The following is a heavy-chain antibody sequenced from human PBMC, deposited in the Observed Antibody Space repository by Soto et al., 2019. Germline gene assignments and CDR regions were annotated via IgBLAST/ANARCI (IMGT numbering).Heavy chain of an antibody. V-gene: IGHV3-23*01. J-gene: IGHJ4*02. D-gene: IGHD1-1*01. CDR2: VSPHGANT. CDR1: GFTFGSCG. CDR3: ATEGAKTTWNFDY. Sequence: GGSLSLSCVASGFTFGSCGMNWVRQAPGKGLEWVAGVSPHGANTYYADSVRGRFIISRDDSRNTVSLDMNSLRGDDSAVYYCATEGAKTTWNFDYWGQGTVVTVSS.